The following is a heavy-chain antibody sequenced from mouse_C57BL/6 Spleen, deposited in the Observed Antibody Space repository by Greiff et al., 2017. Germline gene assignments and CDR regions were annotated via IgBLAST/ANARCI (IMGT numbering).Heavy chain of an antibody. CDR1: GYSFTGYY. D-gene: IGHD2-4*01. CDR3: ARGGDYDDEYCFDY. Sequence: VQLQQSGPELVKPGASVKISCKASGYSFTGYYMNWVKQSPEKSLEWIGEINPSTGGTTYNQKFKAKATLTVDKSSSTAYMQLKSLTSEDSAVYHCARGGDYDDEYCFDYWGQGTTLTVSS. J-gene: IGHJ2*01. V-gene: IGHV1-42*01. CDR2: INPSTGGT.